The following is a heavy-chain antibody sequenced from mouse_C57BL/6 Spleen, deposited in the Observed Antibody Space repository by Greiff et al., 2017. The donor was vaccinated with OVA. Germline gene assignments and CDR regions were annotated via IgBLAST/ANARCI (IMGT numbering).Heavy chain of an antibody. J-gene: IGHJ1*03. CDR1: GYTFTSYW. CDR3: ARSGVIGYGHWYFDV. D-gene: IGHD1-1*01. Sequence: VQLQQPGAELVRPGTSVKLSCKASGYTFTSYWMHWVKQRPGQGLEWIGVIDPSDSYTNYNQKFKGKATLTVDTSSSTAYMQLSSLTSEDSAVYYCARSGVIGYGHWYFDVWGTGTTVTVSS. V-gene: IGHV1-59*01. CDR2: IDPSDSYT.